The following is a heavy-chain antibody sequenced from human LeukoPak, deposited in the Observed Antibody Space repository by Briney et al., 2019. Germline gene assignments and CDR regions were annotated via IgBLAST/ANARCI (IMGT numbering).Heavy chain of an antibody. Sequence: SETLSLTCTVSGVSITTYYWSWIRQSPRKGLEWLGYIYYSGSTNYNPSLKSRVTISVDTSKNQFSLKLSSVTAADTAVYYCAMSAVAGMMHGMDVWGQGTTVTVSS. V-gene: IGHV4-59*01. D-gene: IGHD6-19*01. CDR2: IYYSGST. CDR3: AMSAVAGMMHGMDV. J-gene: IGHJ6*02. CDR1: GVSITTYY.